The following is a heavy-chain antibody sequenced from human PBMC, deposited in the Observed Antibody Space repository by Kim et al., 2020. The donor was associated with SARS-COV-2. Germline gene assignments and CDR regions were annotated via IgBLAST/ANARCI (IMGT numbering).Heavy chain of an antibody. J-gene: IGHJ4*02. CDR1: GASISNSRYY. CDR2: IYYSGTT. Sequence: SETLSLTCTVSGASISNSRYYWGWIRQPPGTGLEWIASIYYSGTTYYNPSLKSRVTISVDTSKNQFSLKLNSVTAADTAVYYCARQNDFDSWGPGTLVTVSS. V-gene: IGHV4-39*01. CDR3: ARQNDFDS.